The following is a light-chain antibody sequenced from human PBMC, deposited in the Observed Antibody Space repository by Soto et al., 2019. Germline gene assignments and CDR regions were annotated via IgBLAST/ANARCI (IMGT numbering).Light chain of an antibody. J-gene: IGKJ4*01. CDR1: QSVSYN. Sequence: IVMTQSAATLTVFPGETATLSCRASQSVSYNLAWYQQKPGQGPRLLIYGAFTRATGIPARFSGSGSGTEFTLTITSLQSEDFAVYYCQQYNNWPPLTFGGGTKVEIK. CDR2: GAF. V-gene: IGKV3-15*01. CDR3: QQYNNWPPLT.